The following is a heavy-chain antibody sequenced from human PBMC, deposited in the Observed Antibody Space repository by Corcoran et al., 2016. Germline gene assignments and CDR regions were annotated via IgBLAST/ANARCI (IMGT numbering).Heavy chain of an antibody. V-gene: IGHV3-7*03. CDR2: TKPDASDK. CDR3: ARTRSSGELDS. J-gene: IGHJ4*02. Sequence: EVQLVESGGGLVQPGGSLRLSCAASGFTFSGYWMSWVRQAPGKGLVWVANTKPDASDKYYADSVKGRFTISRDNAKNSLYLQMNSLRAEDTAVYYCARTRSSGELDSWGQGTLVTVSS. CDR1: GFTFSGYW. D-gene: IGHD3-22*01.